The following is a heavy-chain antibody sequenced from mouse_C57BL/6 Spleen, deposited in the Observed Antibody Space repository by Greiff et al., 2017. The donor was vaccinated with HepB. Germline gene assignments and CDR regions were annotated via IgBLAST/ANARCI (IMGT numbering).Heavy chain of an antibody. CDR2: IDPENGDT. CDR3: TTRYYYGSSYGDY. J-gene: IGHJ2*01. V-gene: IGHV14-4*01. CDR1: GFNIKDDY. Sequence: VHVKQSGAELVRPGASVKLSCTASGFNIKDDYMHWVKQRPEQGLEWIGWIDPENGDTEYASKFQGKATITADTSSNTAYLQLSSLTSEDTAVYYCTTRYYYGSSYGDYWGQGTTLTVSS. D-gene: IGHD1-1*01.